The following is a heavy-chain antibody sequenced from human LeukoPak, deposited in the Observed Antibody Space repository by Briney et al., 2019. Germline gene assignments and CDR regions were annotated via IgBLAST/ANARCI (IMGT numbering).Heavy chain of an antibody. CDR2: INHSGST. CDR1: GGSFSGYY. J-gene: IGHJ6*03. V-gene: IGHV4-34*01. CDR3: ARVFGDYGPYYYYYMDV. D-gene: IGHD3-10*01. Sequence: PSETLSLTCAVYGGSFSGYYWSWIRQPPGKGLERIGEINHSGSTNYNPSLKSRVTISVDTSKNQFSLKLSSVTAADTAVYYCARVFGDYGPYYYYYMDVWGKGTTVTVSS.